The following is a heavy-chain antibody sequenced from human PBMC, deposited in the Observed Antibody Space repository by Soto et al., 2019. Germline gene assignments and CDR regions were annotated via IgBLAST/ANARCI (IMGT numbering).Heavy chain of an antibody. CDR1: GYPFVSYA. CDR2: INAGDGDT. Sequence: QVQLEQSGAEVKKPGASVKVSCKVSGYPFVSYALHWVRQAPGQSLEWMGWINAGDGDTKYAQKFQGRVIITRDTSARTAYMELSSLTSEDTAVYYLAREPLVAFDFWGQGTLVTVSS. V-gene: IGHV1-3*01. D-gene: IGHD2-8*02. J-gene: IGHJ4*02. CDR3: AREPLVAFDF.